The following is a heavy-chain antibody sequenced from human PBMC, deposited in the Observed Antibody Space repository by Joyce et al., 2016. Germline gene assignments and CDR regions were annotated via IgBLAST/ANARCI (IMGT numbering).Heavy chain of an antibody. J-gene: IGHJ4*02. D-gene: IGHD3-3*01. Sequence: EVELVESGGGLVQPGGSLTLSCAASGFSFSSYSMNWVRQAPGKGLEWVSYSTSSSATMSYADSVKGRFTTSRDNAKNSVYLQMNSLRDEDTAVYYCARVRAIFGVGTVFDYWGQGTLVTVSS. V-gene: IGHV3-48*02. CDR1: GFSFSSYS. CDR3: ARVRAIFGVGTVFDY. CDR2: STSSSATM.